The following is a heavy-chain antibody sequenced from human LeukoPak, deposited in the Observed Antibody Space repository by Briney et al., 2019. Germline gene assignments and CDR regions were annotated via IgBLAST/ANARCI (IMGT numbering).Heavy chain of an antibody. CDR3: ATETNGRHYDY. CDR1: GFTFSNYA. D-gene: IGHD1-14*01. CDR2: IGPTGFDR. V-gene: IGHV3-21*06. Sequence: GGSLRLSCAASGFTFSNYAMSWVRQAPGKGLEWVASIGPTGFDRYHADSIKGRFTISRDNANNFLYLQMDSLRAEDTAVYYCATETNGRHYDYWGQGTLLTVSS. J-gene: IGHJ4*02.